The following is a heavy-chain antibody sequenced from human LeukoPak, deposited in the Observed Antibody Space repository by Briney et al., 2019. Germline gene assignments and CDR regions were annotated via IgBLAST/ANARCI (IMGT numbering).Heavy chain of an antibody. CDR1: GFTFSTYS. CDR2: IRSRDRTI. J-gene: IGHJ2*01. CDR3: ARDSRELLFYWYFDL. V-gene: IGHV3-48*01. Sequence: GGSLRLSCAASGFTFSTYSINWVRQAPGKGLEWVSYIRSRDRTIYYADSVKGRFTISTDNAENSLYLQMNSLRTEDTAVYYCARDSRELLFYWYFDLWGRGTLVTVSS. D-gene: IGHD1-26*01.